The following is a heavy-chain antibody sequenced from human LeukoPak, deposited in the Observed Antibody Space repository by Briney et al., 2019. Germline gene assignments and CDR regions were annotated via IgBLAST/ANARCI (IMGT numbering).Heavy chain of an antibody. CDR3: AREVLWFGEFYPEY. D-gene: IGHD3-10*01. J-gene: IGHJ4*02. CDR2: IYTSGST. V-gene: IGHV4-61*02. Sequence: PSQTLSLTCTVSGGSISSGSYYWSWIRQPAGKGLEWIGRIYTSGSTNYNPSLKSRVTISVDTSKNQFSLKLSSVTAADTAVYCCAREVLWFGEFYPEYWGQGTLVTVSS. CDR1: GGSISSGSYY.